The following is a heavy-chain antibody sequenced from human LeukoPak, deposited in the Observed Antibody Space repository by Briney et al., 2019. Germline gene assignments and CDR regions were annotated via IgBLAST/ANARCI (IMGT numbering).Heavy chain of an antibody. V-gene: IGHV1-69*04. Sequence: GSSVKVSCKASGGTFSSYAISWVRQAPGQGLERMGRIIPILGIANYAQKFQGRVTITADKSTSTAYMELSSLRSDDTAVYYCARSDIVVVPAELDYWGQGTLVTVSS. D-gene: IGHD2-2*01. J-gene: IGHJ4*02. CDR3: ARSDIVVVPAELDY. CDR2: IIPILGIA. CDR1: GGTFSSYA.